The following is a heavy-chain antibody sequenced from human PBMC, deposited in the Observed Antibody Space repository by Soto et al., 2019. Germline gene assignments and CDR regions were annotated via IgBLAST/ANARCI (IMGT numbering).Heavy chain of an antibody. CDR2: ISGSGGST. CDR1: GFTFSSYA. V-gene: IGHV3-23*01. J-gene: IGHJ6*02. Sequence: EVQLLESGGGLVQPGGSLRLSCAASGFTFSSYAMSWVRQAPGKGLEWVSAISGSGGSTYYADSVKGRFTISRDNSKNTLYLQMNSLRAEDTAVYYCAKPLGGWFPSHYYYYGMDVWGQGTTVTVSS. D-gene: IGHD6-19*01. CDR3: AKPLGGWFPSHYYYYGMDV.